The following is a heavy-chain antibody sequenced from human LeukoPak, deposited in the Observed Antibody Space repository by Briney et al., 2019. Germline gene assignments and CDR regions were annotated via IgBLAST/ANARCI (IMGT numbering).Heavy chain of an antibody. J-gene: IGHJ3*02. CDR3: ARVRPGQWLLRDAFDI. Sequence: GGSLRLSCAASGFTFSSYSMNWVRQAPGKGLEWVSFISTSSSYIYYADSMKGRFTVSRDNARNSLYLQMNSLRVEDTAVYYCARVRPGQWLLRDAFDIWGQGTMVTVSP. D-gene: IGHD6-19*01. V-gene: IGHV3-21*01. CDR1: GFTFSSYS. CDR2: ISTSSSYI.